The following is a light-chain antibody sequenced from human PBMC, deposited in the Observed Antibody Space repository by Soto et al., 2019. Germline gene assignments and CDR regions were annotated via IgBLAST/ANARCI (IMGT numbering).Light chain of an antibody. J-gene: IGKJ1*01. V-gene: IGKV1-9*01. Sequence: GDRVTITFRASQGISSYLVWYQQKAGTAPKSLIYAASTLQTGVPSRFSGSRSGTEFTLTISSLQPEDSATYYCRQYQNLWTFGQGTKVDIK. CDR1: QGISSY. CDR3: RQYQNLWT. CDR2: AAS.